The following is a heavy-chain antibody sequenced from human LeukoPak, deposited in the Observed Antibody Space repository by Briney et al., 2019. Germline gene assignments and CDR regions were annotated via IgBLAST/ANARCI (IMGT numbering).Heavy chain of an antibody. CDR2: ISYDGSNK. J-gene: IGHJ4*02. CDR3: ARDGSTPYCSGGSCYSEPDGFDY. Sequence: GRSLRLSCAASGFTFSSYAMHWVRQAPGKGLEWVAVISYDGSNKYYADSVKGRFTISRDNSKNTLYLQMNSLRAEDTAVYYCARDGSTPYCSGGSCYSEPDGFDYWGQGTLVTVSS. D-gene: IGHD2-15*01. CDR1: GFTFSSYA. V-gene: IGHV3-30-3*01.